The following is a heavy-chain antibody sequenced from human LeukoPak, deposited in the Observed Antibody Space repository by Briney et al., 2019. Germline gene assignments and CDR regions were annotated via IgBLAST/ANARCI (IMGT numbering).Heavy chain of an antibody. CDR3: ARVGFCGTTSCSLPYFDY. Sequence: ASVKVSCKASGYTFIGYYIHWVRQAPGQGLEWMGWLNPNSGGTNYALKFQGRVTMTRDTSTSTAYMELSRLRSDDTAVYYCARVGFCGTTSCSLPYFDYWGQGTPVTVSS. V-gene: IGHV1-2*02. CDR1: GYTFIGYY. J-gene: IGHJ4*02. D-gene: IGHD2-2*01. CDR2: LNPNSGGT.